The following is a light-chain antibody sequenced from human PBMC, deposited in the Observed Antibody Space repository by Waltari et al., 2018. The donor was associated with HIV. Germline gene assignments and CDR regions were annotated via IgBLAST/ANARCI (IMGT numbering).Light chain of an antibody. J-gene: IGLJ2*01. CDR1: SSDVGGYNY. V-gene: IGLV2-14*01. CDR2: EVS. CDR3: SSYTSSSTL. Sequence: QSALTQPASVSGSPGQSITLSCTGTSSDVGGYNYVSWYQQHPGKAPKLMMYEVSNRPSGVSNRFSGSKSGNTASLTISGLQAEDEADYYCSSYTSSSTLFGGGTKLTVL.